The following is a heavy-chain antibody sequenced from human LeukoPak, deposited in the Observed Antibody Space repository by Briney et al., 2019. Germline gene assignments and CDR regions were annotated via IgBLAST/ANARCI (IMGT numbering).Heavy chain of an antibody. Sequence: SETLSLTCTVSGGSISSSSYYGGWIRQPPGKGLEWIGSIYYSGSTYYNPSLKSRVTISVDTSKNQFSLKLSSVTAADTAVYYCARHGNWFDPWGQGTLVTVSS. CDR2: IYYSGST. J-gene: IGHJ5*02. CDR1: GGSISSSSYY. V-gene: IGHV4-39*01. CDR3: ARHGNWFDP.